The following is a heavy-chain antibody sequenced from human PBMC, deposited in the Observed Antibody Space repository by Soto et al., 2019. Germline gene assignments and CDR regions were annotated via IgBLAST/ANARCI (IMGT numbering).Heavy chain of an antibody. D-gene: IGHD5-12*01. Sequence: SEPLSLTCTVSGGSISSYYWSWIRQPPGKGLEWIGYIYYSGSTNYNPSLKSRVTISVDTSKNQFSLKLSSVTAADTAVYYCARDQSGYDSVWFDPWGQGTLVTVSS. V-gene: IGHV4-59*01. J-gene: IGHJ5*02. CDR2: IYYSGST. CDR1: GGSISSYY. CDR3: ARDQSGYDSVWFDP.